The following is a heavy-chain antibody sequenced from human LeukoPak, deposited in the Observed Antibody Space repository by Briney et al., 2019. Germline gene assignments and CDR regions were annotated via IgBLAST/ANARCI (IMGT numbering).Heavy chain of an antibody. J-gene: IGHJ3*02. D-gene: IGHD6-19*01. CDR2: IRYDGSNK. V-gene: IGHV3-30*02. Sequence: GGSLRLSCAASGFTCSSYGMHWVRQAPGKGLEWVAFIRYDGSNKYYADSVKGRFTISRDNSKNTLYLQMNSLRAEDTAVYYCARATIAVASLDAFDIWGQGTMVTVSS. CDR3: ARATIAVASLDAFDI. CDR1: GFTCSSYG.